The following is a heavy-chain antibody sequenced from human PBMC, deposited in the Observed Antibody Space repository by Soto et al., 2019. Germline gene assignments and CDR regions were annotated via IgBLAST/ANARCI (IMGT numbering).Heavy chain of an antibody. CDR2: IYWDDGK. V-gene: IGHV2-5*02. Sequence: QITLKESGPTLVKPTQTLTLTCTFSGFSLGTGGVGVGWIRQPPGKALEWLALIYWDDGKHYSPSLKRRLTVTQDTPKNPVVLTMTNLDPVDTATYYCAHRLGIAVAAHFDYWGQGTLLSVSS. J-gene: IGHJ4*02. CDR3: AHRLGIAVAAHFDY. CDR1: GFSLGTGGVG. D-gene: IGHD6-19*01.